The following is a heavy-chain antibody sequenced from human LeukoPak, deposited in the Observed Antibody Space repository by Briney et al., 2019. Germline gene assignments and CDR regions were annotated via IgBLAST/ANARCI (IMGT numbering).Heavy chain of an antibody. J-gene: IGHJ4*02. CDR1: GFTFSNYG. CDR3: ARGVTNGGYFDY. V-gene: IGHV3-33*01. D-gene: IGHD4-17*01. Sequence: GGSLRLSCAASGFTFSNYGMHWVRQAPGKGLEWVAAIWPDGINKDYADSVRGRFTISRDNAKNSLYLQMNSLRAEDTAVYYCARGVTNGGYFDYWGQGTLVTVSS. CDR2: IWPDGINK.